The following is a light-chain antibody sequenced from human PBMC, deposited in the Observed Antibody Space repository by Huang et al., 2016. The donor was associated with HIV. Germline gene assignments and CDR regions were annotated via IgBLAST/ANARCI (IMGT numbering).Light chain of an antibody. CDR3: QQYGTSPRT. CDR1: QTVSSSN. J-gene: IGKJ1*01. V-gene: IGKV3-20*01. Sequence: EIVLTQSPGTLSLSPGERATLSCRASQTVSSSNLAWFQQKACQAPRLLIYNGFRRATGIPERLSGSGSGTDLTLTISRLETEDFEVYYCQQYGTSPRTFGQGTKLDIK. CDR2: NGF.